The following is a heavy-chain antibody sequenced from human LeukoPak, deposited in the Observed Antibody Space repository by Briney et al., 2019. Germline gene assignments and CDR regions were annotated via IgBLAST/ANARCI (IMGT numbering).Heavy chain of an antibody. CDR2: VYYSGNT. CDR3: ARHRWVKSHFDY. J-gene: IGHJ4*02. D-gene: IGHD4-23*01. CDR1: GGSISSSTYY. Sequence: PSETLSLTCTVCGGSISSSTYYRGWIRQPPGKGLEWIGSVYYSGNTYYNPSLKSRVTISVDTSQNQFSLKLSSVTAADTAVYYCARHRWVKSHFDYWGQGTLVTVSS. V-gene: IGHV4-39*01.